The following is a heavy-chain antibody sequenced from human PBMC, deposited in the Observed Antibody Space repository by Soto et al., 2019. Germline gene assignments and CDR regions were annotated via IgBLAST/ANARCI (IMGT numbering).Heavy chain of an antibody. CDR1: GFTFSSYA. D-gene: IGHD3-22*01. J-gene: IGHJ6*02. CDR2: ISGSGGST. Sequence: PGGSLRLSCAASGFTFSSYAMSWVRQAPGKGLEWVSAISGSGGSTYYADSVKGRFTISRDNSKNTLYLQMNSLRAEDTAVYYCAKEGGSDYVVEYYYYGMDVWGQGTTVTVSS. CDR3: AKEGGSDYVVEYYYYGMDV. V-gene: IGHV3-23*01.